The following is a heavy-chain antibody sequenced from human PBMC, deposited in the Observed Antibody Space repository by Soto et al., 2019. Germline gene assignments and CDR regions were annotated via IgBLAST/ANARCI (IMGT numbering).Heavy chain of an antibody. CDR1: GVSISSPHHN. CDR3: TTGGGASKTGY. Sequence: QVQLQESGPGLVEPSQTLSLTCTVSGVSISSPHHNWRWILQYPGKGLEWIGFIHCSGTTCYNPSLKSRLAIAVDTSMNDFPLRLRSVTAADTAVYYCTTGGGASKTGYWGQGTLGSVSS. V-gene: IGHV4-31*03. D-gene: IGHD1-1*01. CDR2: IHCSGTT. J-gene: IGHJ4*02.